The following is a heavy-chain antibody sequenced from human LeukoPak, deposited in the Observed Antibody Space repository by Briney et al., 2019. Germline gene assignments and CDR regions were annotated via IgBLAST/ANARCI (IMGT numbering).Heavy chain of an antibody. Sequence: GASVKVSCKASGYTFTDYYMEWVRQAPGQGPEWMGWINPNSGGTNYAQKFQGRVTMTRDTSISTAYMELSRLRSDDTAVYYCARVRSYCTNGVCYWDLDYWGQGTLVTVSS. CDR1: GYTFTDYY. V-gene: IGHV1-2*02. CDR3: ARVRSYCTNGVCYWDLDY. D-gene: IGHD2-8*01. CDR2: INPNSGGT. J-gene: IGHJ4*02.